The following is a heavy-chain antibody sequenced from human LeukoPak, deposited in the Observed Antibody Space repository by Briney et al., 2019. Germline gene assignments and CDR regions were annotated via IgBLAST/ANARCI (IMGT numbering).Heavy chain of an antibody. CDR3: ARGPNSNWSGLDF. Sequence: GGSLRLSCIASGFSFSGHWMHWARQLPGKGLVWVSRISPTGSTTSYADSVKGRFTASRDNAKNTLYLQVNNLRAEDTAVYYCARGPNSNWSGLDFWGQGTLLTVSS. V-gene: IGHV3-74*01. CDR1: GFSFSGHW. J-gene: IGHJ4*02. CDR2: ISPTGSTT. D-gene: IGHD6-6*01.